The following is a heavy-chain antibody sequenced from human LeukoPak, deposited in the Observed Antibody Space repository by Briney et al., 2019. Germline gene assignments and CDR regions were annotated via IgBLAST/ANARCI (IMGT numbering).Heavy chain of an antibody. CDR3: ARDSGWFRFDY. V-gene: IGHV3-53*01. J-gene: IGHJ4*02. CDR1: GFIVSSYY. CDR2: IYNDGRT. Sequence: GGSLRLSCAASGFIVSSYYMSWVRQAPGKGLEWVSIIYNDGRTYYVDSVKGRFTISRDNSKNTVYLQMNSLRVEDTAVYYCARDSGWFRFDYWGQGTLVTVSS. D-gene: IGHD6-19*01.